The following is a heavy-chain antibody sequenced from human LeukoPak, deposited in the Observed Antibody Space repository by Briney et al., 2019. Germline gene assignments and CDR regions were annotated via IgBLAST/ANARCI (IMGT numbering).Heavy chain of an antibody. CDR1: GGSISSYY. V-gene: IGHV4-4*07. CDR3: ARDQYYYDSSGPTLDY. CDR2: IYTSGST. D-gene: IGHD3-22*01. J-gene: IGHJ4*02. Sequence: SETLSLTCTVSGGSISSYYWSWILQPAGKGLEWIGRIYTSGSTNYNPSLKSRVTMSVDTSKNQFSLKLSSVTAADTAVYYCARDQYYYDSSGPTLDYWGQGTLVTVSS.